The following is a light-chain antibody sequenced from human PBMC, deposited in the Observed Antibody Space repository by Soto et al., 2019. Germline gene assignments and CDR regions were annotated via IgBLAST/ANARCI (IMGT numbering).Light chain of an antibody. V-gene: IGKV1-5*01. CDR3: QQYNNWPQT. CDR2: DAY. Sequence: GDRVTITCRATQNINNWIAWYQQEPGKANKFLIYDAYTLESGVPSRFSGSGFGTEFTLTISSLQSEDFAEYHCQQYNNWPQTFGQGPKLDLK. J-gene: IGKJ1*01. CDR1: QNINNW.